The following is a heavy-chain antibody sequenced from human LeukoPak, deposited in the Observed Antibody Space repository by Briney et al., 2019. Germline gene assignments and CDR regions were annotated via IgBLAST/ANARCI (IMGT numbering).Heavy chain of an antibody. CDR1: GFTFSSYE. D-gene: IGHD5-24*01. CDR3: ARGRGDGYNYFVLDY. Sequence: GGSLRLSCAAPGFTFSSYEMNWVRQAPGKGLEWVSYISSSGSTIYYADSVKGRFTISRDNAKNSLYLQMNSLRAEDTAVYYCARGRGDGYNYFVLDYWGQGTLVTVSS. CDR2: ISSSGSTI. J-gene: IGHJ4*02. V-gene: IGHV3-48*03.